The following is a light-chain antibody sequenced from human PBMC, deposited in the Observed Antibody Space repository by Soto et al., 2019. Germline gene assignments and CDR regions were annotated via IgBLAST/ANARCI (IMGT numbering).Light chain of an antibody. Sequence: QSVLTQPVSVSGSPGQSITISCTGTSSDFGNYNSVSWYQHHPGKAPKLVIYDVSNRPSGVSNRFSGSKSGNTASLTISGLQAEDEADYYCTSYTSSNNYVFGTGTKVTVL. J-gene: IGLJ1*01. CDR3: TSYTSSNNYV. CDR2: DVS. CDR1: SSDFGNYNS. V-gene: IGLV2-14*03.